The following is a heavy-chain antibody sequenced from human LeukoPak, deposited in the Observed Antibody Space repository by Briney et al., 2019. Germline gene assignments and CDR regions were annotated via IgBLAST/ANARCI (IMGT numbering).Heavy chain of an antibody. CDR2: IYTSGST. Sequence: SETLSLTCTVSGGSISSYYWSWIRQPAGKGLEWIGRIYTSGSTNYNPSLKSRVTISIDTSKKQFSLKLSSVTAADTAVYYCASAESDYGIFDYWGQGTLVTVSS. CDR3: ASAESDYGIFDY. J-gene: IGHJ4*02. CDR1: GGSISSYY. V-gene: IGHV4-4*07. D-gene: IGHD4-17*01.